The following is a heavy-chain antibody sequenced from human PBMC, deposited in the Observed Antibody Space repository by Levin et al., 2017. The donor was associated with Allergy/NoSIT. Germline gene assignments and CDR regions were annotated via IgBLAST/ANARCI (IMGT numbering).Heavy chain of an antibody. J-gene: IGHJ3*02. V-gene: IGHV3-7*04. Sequence: LSLTCAASGFAFRKSWMTWVRQATGKGLEWVANINQDGSRRNYADSVKGRFPISRDNAKNSVFLQMNSLRVEDTGVYYCARDLSPDTTTGKDAFDIWGQGIMVTASS. CDR1: GFAFRKSW. CDR3: ARDLSPDTTTGKDAFDI. CDR2: INQDGSRR. D-gene: IGHD1-1*01.